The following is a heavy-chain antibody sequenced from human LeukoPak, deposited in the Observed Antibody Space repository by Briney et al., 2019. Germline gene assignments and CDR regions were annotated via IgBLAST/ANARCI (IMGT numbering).Heavy chain of an antibody. J-gene: IGHJ3*02. CDR3: ARGRYCSADICSGGDAFDI. CDR1: GGSINNYY. Sequence: SETLSLTCTVSGGSINNYYWSWIRQPAGKGLEWIGCIYTRGSTNYNPSLKSRVTMSVDTSKNQFSLKLSSVTAADTAVYYCARGRYCSADICSGGDAFDIWGQGTMVSVSS. D-gene: IGHD2-15*01. CDR2: IYTRGST. V-gene: IGHV4-4*07.